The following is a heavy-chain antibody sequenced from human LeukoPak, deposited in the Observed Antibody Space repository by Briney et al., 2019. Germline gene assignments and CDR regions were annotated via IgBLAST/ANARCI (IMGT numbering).Heavy chain of an antibody. J-gene: IGHJ3*02. D-gene: IGHD3-22*01. CDR3: ARENWNYYDSSAVRGDAFDI. CDR1: GGSISSYY. CDR2: IYYSGST. V-gene: IGHV4-59*01. Sequence: PSETLSLTCTVSGGSISSYYWSWIRQPPGKGLEWIGYIYYSGSTNYNPSLKSRVTISVDTYKNQFSLKLSSVTAADTAVYYCARENWNYYDSSAVRGDAFDIWGQGTMVTVSS.